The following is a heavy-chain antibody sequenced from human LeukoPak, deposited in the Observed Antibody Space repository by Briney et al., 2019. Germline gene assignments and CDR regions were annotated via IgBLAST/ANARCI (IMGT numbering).Heavy chain of an antibody. CDR2: FDPEDGET. D-gene: IGHD3-10*01. J-gene: IGHJ6*02. V-gene: IGHV1-24*01. Sequence: EASVKVSCKVSGYTVTELSMHWVRQAPGKGLEWMGGFDPEDGETIYAQKFQGRVTMTEDTSTDTAYMQLSSLRSEDTAVYYCATSIGYGSGNYYNHYYYGMDVWGQGTTVTVSS. CDR3: ATSIGYGSGNYYNHYYYGMDV. CDR1: GYTVTELS.